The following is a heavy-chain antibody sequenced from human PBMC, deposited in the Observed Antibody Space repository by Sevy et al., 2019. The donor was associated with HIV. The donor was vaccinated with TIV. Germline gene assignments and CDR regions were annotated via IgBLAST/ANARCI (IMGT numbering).Heavy chain of an antibody. CDR3: AREDTAMVSPLDY. Sequence: GGSLRLTCAASGFTFSSYWMHWVRQAPGKGLVWVSRINSDGSSTRYADSVKGRFTISRDIAKNTLYLQMNSLRAEDTAVYYCAREDTAMVSPLDYWGQGTLVTVSS. D-gene: IGHD5-18*01. CDR2: INSDGSST. J-gene: IGHJ4*02. CDR1: GFTFSSYW. V-gene: IGHV3-74*01.